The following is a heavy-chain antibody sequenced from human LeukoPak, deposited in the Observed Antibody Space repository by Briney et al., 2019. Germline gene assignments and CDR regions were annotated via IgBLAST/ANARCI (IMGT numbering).Heavy chain of an antibody. CDR1: GASISSDY. CDR2: SHKSGSA. V-gene: IGHV4-59*01. Sequence: PSETLSLTCTVSGASISSDYWTWIRQPPGKGLEWIGCSHKSGSAHYSPSLRSRVTISVDTSKNQFSLKLSSVTAADTAVYYCARDSLNYDYVWGSYRTLDYWGQGTLVTVSS. D-gene: IGHD3-16*02. J-gene: IGHJ4*02. CDR3: ARDSLNYDYVWGSYRTLDY.